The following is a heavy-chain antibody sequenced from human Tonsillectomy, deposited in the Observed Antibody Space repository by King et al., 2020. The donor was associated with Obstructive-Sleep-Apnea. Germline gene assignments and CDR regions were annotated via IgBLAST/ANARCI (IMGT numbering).Heavy chain of an antibody. J-gene: IGHJ3*01. CDR2: IKPDGTVR. V-gene: IGHV3-7*01. CDR3: VRDWSPQDGETFYDAFDF. Sequence: VQLVESGGGLVQPGGSLRLSCVASGFTFSNEWMIWVRQAPGKGLEWVANIKPDGTVRNYMDSVRGRFTISRDNVKNSLHLQMDSLRAEDTAVYYCVRDWSPQDGETFYDAFDFWGQGTMVTVSS. CDR1: GFTFSNEW. D-gene: IGHD5-24*01.